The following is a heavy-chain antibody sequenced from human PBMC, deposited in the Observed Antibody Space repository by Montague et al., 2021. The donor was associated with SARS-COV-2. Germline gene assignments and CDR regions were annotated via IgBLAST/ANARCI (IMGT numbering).Heavy chain of an antibody. D-gene: IGHD2-2*01. J-gene: IGHJ6*02. V-gene: IGHV4-34*01. CDR3: ARFAYRLLFIASYYGMVV. Sequence: SETLSLTCAVYGGSFSGYYWSWIRQPPGKGLEWIGEISHSGSTNYNPSLKSRVTISIDTSKNQFSLKLSSVTAADTAVYYCARFAYRLLFIASYYGMVVWARGPRSPSP. CDR2: ISHSGST. CDR1: GGSFSGYY.